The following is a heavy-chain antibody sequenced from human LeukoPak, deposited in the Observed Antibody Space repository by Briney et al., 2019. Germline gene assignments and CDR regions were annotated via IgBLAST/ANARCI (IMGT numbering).Heavy chain of an antibody. CDR3: AKESPYGDNRLYYFDY. D-gene: IGHD4-17*01. CDR2: ISGTGGRT. Sequence: PGGSLRLSCAASGFTFSSYGMHWVRQAPGKGLEWVSAISGTGGRTYYADSVKGRFTISRDNSRNTVYLQMNSLRAEDTAVYYCAKESPYGDNRLYYFDYWGQGTLVTVSS. J-gene: IGHJ4*02. CDR1: GFTFSSYG. V-gene: IGHV3-23*01.